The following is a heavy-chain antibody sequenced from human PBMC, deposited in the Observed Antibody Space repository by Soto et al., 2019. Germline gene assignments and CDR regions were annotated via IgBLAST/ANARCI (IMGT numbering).Heavy chain of an antibody. V-gene: IGHV4-59*01. Sequence: LSLICTVSXGSISSYYWRWIRQPPGRGLEWIGYIYYSGSTNYNPSLKSRVTISVDPSKNQFSLKLSSVTASDTAVYYCARNNGYSYGYTLGHWGQGNLVTLSP. J-gene: IGHJ4*02. D-gene: IGHD5-18*01. CDR1: XGSISSYY. CDR3: ARNNGYSYGYTLGH. CDR2: IYYSGST.